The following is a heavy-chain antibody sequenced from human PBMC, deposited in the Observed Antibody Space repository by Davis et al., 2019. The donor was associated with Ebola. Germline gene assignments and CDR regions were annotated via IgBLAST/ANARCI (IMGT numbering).Heavy chain of an antibody. CDR2: ISSSSSYI. CDR1: GFTFSNAW. J-gene: IGHJ4*02. CDR3: ARGSIVVPAATLGY. V-gene: IGHV3-21*01. Sequence: GGSLRLSCAASGFTFSNAWMSWVRQAPGKGLEWVSSISSSSSYIYYADSVKGRFTISRDNAKNSLYLQMNSLRAEDTAVYYCARGSIVVPAATLGYWGQGTLVTVSS. D-gene: IGHD2-2*01.